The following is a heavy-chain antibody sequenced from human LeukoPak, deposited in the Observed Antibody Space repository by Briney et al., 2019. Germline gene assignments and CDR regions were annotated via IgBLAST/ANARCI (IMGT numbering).Heavy chain of an antibody. D-gene: IGHD2-15*01. J-gene: IGHJ3*02. V-gene: IGHV2-5*01. CDR2: IYENDEK. CDR1: GFSFSSGGVG. Sequence: VSGPTLVNPTQTPTLTCTFSGFSFSSGGVGVGWIRQPPGGALEWLGVIYENDEKLYSSSLHNRLSITKDTSKNQVVLTMANMDPVDTATYYCAHRHRGVASDIWGHGTLVTVSS. CDR3: AHRHRGVASDI.